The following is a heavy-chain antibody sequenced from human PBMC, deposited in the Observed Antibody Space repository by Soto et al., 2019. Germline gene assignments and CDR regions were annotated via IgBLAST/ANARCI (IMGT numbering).Heavy chain of an antibody. CDR3: ARLAWFGDGG. J-gene: IGHJ4*02. CDR2: ISGSGGTI. Sequence: GGSLRLSCAASGFTFSSYAMSWVRQAPGKGLEWVSAISGSGGTIYYADSVKGRFTIPRDNAKNSLYLQMNSLRAEDTAVYYCARLAWFGDGGWGQGTLVTVSS. V-gene: IGHV3-23*01. D-gene: IGHD3-10*01. CDR1: GFTFSSYA.